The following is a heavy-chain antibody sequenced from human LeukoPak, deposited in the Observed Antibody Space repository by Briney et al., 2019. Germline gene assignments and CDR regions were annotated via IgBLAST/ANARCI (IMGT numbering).Heavy chain of an antibody. J-gene: IGHJ3*02. D-gene: IGHD3-22*01. Sequence: GGSLRLSSAASGFTFSAYAMAWVRQAPGKGLEWVSTISGSGGTTYSAGSVKGRLTISRDNSKIILYLQVNSLRAGDTAVYYCAKDYYYDSSGYYYGDAFDIWGQGTMVTVSS. CDR1: GFTFSAYA. CDR3: AKDYYYDSSGYYYGDAFDI. CDR2: ISGSGGTT. V-gene: IGHV3-23*01.